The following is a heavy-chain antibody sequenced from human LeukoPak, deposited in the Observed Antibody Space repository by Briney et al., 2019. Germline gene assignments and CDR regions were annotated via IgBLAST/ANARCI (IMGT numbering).Heavy chain of an antibody. Sequence: SQTLSLTCAVSGDSISSNSAAWNWIRQAPARGLEWLGRTYYRSKLFNDYAVSVKIRITINPDTSKNQFSLQLYSVTPEDTAVYYCARGPGSPDVWGQGTTVTVSS. D-gene: IGHD1-26*01. CDR2: TYYRSKLFN. CDR1: GDSISSNSAA. J-gene: IGHJ6*02. V-gene: IGHV6-1*01. CDR3: ARGPGSPDV.